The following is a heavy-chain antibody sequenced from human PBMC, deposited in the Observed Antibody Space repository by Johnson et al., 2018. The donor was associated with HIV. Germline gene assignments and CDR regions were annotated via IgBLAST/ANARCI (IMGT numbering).Heavy chain of an antibody. CDR2: IKSKTDGGTT. J-gene: IGHJ3*02. D-gene: IGHD2-15*01. V-gene: IGHV3-15*01. CDR1: GFTFSNAW. Sequence: VQLVESGGGLVKPGGSLRLSCAASGFTFSNAWMSWVRQAPGKGLEWVGRIKSKTDGGTTDYAAPVKGRFTISRDDSKNTLYLQMNSLKTEDTAVYYCTTHYVLVGLIAFDIWGQGRMVTVSS. CDR3: TTHYVLVGLIAFDI.